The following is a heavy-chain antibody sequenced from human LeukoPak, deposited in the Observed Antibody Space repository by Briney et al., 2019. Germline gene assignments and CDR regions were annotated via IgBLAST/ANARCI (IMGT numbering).Heavy chain of an antibody. Sequence: DSVKLSCKSSRYTFTNYGIFWVRQAPGQGLKWMGWISAYSGNTNYAQKLQGRVTMTTETSTSTAYMELESLRSDDTAVYYCAISQGSYYDTSGYLGGDYWGQGTLVTVSS. J-gene: IGHJ4*02. V-gene: IGHV1-18*01. D-gene: IGHD3-22*01. CDR2: ISAYSGNT. CDR3: AISQGSYYDTSGYLGGDY. CDR1: RYTFTNYG.